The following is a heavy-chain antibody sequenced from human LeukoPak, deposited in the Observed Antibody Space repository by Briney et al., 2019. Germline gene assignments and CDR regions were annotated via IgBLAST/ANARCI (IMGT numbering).Heavy chain of an antibody. D-gene: IGHD4-17*01. Sequence: PGGSLRLSCAASGFTFSSYAMSWVRQAPGKGLECVSSISGGGTSTYYADSVKGRFTISRDNSKNTLYLQMSSLRAENTAIYYCAKAAYGDYVNWFDPWGQGTLVTVSS. V-gene: IGHV3-23*01. J-gene: IGHJ5*02. CDR3: AKAAYGDYVNWFDP. CDR1: GFTFSSYA. CDR2: ISGGGTST.